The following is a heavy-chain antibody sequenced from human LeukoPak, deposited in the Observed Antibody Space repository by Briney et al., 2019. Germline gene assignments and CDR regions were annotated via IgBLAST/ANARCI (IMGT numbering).Heavy chain of an antibody. Sequence: GGSLRLSCAASGFTFSSYAMHWVRQAPGKGLEWVAVISYYGSNKYYADSVKGRFTISRDNSKNTLYLQMNSLRAEDTAVYYCARVGDYYDSSGYYFWGQGTLVTVSS. CDR3: ARVGDYYDSSGYYF. V-gene: IGHV3-30-3*01. D-gene: IGHD3-22*01. J-gene: IGHJ4*02. CDR1: GFTFSSYA. CDR2: ISYYGSNK.